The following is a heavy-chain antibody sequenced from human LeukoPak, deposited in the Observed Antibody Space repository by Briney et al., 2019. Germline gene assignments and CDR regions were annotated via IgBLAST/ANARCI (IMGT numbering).Heavy chain of an antibody. J-gene: IGHJ4*02. CDR1: GGSFSGYY. V-gene: IGHV4-34*01. D-gene: IGHD2-2*03. CDR3: ARGVDIVVAPAALGVYYFDY. Sequence: PSETLSLTCAVYGGSFSGYYWSWIRQPPGKGLEWIGEINHSGSTNYNPSLKSRVTISVDTSKNQFSLKLSSVTAADTAVYYCARGVDIVVAPAALGVYYFDYWGQGTLVTVSS. CDR2: INHSGST.